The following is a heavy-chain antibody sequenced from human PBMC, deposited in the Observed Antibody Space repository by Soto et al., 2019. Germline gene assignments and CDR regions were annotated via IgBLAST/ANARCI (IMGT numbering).Heavy chain of an antibody. CDR3: AKEAEYSGYDYYFDY. CDR1: GFTFSSYG. CDR2: ISYDGSNK. J-gene: IGHJ4*02. D-gene: IGHD5-12*01. V-gene: IGHV3-30*18. Sequence: GGSLRLSCAASGFTFSSYGMHWVRQAPGKGLEWVAVISYDGSNKYYADSVKGRFTISRDNSKNTLYLQMNSLRAEDTAVYYCAKEAEYSGYDYYFDYWGQGTLVTV.